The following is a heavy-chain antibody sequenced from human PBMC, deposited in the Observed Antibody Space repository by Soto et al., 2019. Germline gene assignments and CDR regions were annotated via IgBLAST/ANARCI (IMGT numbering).Heavy chain of an antibody. V-gene: IGHV3-30*03. CDR3: VQAPALGQGSFDF. CDR1: GFTFNIYG. Sequence: GGALRLSCAASGFTFNIYGMHWVRQAPDKGLEWVALISYDGSNQYYADSVKGRFTISRDNSKNTLFLKMNSLRADDTAVYSCVQAPALGQGSFDFWRARTLLTF. J-gene: IGHJ4*02. CDR2: ISYDGSNQ. D-gene: IGHD2-2*01.